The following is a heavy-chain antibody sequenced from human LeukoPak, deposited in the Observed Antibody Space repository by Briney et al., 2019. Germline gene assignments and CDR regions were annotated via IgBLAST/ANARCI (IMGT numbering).Heavy chain of an antibody. J-gene: IGHJ6*03. CDR3: ARSFSSSTICYGASYYYYYMDV. D-gene: IGHD2-2*01. CDR1: GCTFSSYA. Sequence: GSSVKVSCKASGCTFSSYAISWVRQAPGQGLEWMGRIIPIFGTANYAQKFQGRVTINADKSTSTAYMELSSLRSEDTAVYYCARSFSSSTICYGASYYYYYMDVWGKGTTVTVPS. CDR2: IIPIFGTA. V-gene: IGHV1-69*06.